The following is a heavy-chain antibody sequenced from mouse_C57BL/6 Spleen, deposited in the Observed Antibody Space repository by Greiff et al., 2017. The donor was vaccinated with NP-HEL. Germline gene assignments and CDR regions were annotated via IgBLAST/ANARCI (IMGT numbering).Heavy chain of an antibody. CDR1: GFNIKDDY. J-gene: IGHJ1*03. Sequence: EVQLQQSGAELVRPGASVKLSCTASGFNIKDDYMHWVKQRPEQGLEWIGWIDPENGDTEYASKFQGKATITADTSSNTAYLQLSSLTSEDTAVYYCTIVDDWYFDVWGTGTTVTVSS. CDR3: TIVDDWYFDV. V-gene: IGHV14-4*01. CDR2: IDPENGDT.